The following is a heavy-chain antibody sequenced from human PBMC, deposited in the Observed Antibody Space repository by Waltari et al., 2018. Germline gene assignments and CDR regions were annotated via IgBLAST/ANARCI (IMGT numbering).Heavy chain of an antibody. CDR2: VIPILGKA. J-gene: IGHJ4*02. CDR1: GGTFSSYA. D-gene: IGHD3-16*01. Sequence: QVQLVQSGAEVKKPGSSVKVSCKASGGTFSSYAISWVRQAPGQGLEWMGGVIPILGKANDAQKFQGRVTITADESPSTAYMELSSLRSEDTAVYYCARESKEGGGPYDYWGQGTLVTVSP. V-gene: IGHV1-69*01. CDR3: ARESKEGGGPYDY.